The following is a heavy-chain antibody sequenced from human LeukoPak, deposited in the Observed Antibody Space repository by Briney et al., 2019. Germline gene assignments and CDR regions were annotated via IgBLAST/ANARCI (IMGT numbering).Heavy chain of an antibody. Sequence: GGSLRLSCAASRFIFSRYGMSWVRQAPGKGLEWVSAISGSGGTTYYADSVKGRFTISRDNSKNTLYLQITSLRAEDTGVYYCAKDHLPGIVVADRDYWGQGTLVTVSS. CDR2: ISGSGGTT. D-gene: IGHD6-19*01. V-gene: IGHV3-23*01. CDR1: RFIFSRYG. CDR3: AKDHLPGIVVADRDY. J-gene: IGHJ4*02.